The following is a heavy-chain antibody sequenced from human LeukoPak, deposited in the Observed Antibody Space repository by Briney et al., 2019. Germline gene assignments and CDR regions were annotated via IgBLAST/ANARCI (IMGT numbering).Heavy chain of an antibody. J-gene: IGHJ3*02. CDR3: ARGGLRFLEWLFQTNDAFDI. CDR2: MNPNSGNT. Sequence: ASVKVSCKASGGTFSSYAINWVRQATGQGLEWMGWMNPNSGNTGYAQKFQGRVTITRNTSISTAYMELSSLRSEDTAVYYCARGGLRFLEWLFQTNDAFDIWGQGTMVTVSS. CDR1: GGTFSSYA. D-gene: IGHD3-3*01. V-gene: IGHV1-8*03.